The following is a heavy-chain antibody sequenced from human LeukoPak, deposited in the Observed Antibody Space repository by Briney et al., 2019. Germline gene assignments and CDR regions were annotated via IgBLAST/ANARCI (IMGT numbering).Heavy chain of an antibody. V-gene: IGHV3-21*01. Sequence: GGSLRLSCAVSGFTFSTSNMNWVRQAPEKGMEWVSSITRGSSNIFYADSVKGRFTISRDNAKNSLYLQMNSLRAEDTDVYYCARYSGTYRDYWGQGTLVTVSS. D-gene: IGHD1-26*01. CDR1: GFTFSTSN. CDR3: ARYSGTYRDY. CDR2: ITRGSSNI. J-gene: IGHJ4*02.